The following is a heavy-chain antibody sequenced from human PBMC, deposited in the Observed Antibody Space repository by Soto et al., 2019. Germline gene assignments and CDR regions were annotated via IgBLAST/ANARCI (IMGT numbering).Heavy chain of an antibody. CDR3: ARLRRGWNDMHYYYYMDV. D-gene: IGHD1-1*01. CDR1: GWSFSGYD. Sequence: SETLSLTCAVYGWSFSGYDWSWIRQPPGKGLEWIGEINHSGSTNYNPSLKSRVTISVDTSKNQFSLKLSSVTAADTAVYYCARLRRGWNDMHYYYYMDVWGKGTTVTVSS. CDR2: INHSGST. J-gene: IGHJ6*03. V-gene: IGHV4-34*01.